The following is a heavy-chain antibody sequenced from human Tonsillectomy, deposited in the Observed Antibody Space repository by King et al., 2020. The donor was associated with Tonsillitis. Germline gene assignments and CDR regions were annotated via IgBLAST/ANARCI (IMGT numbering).Heavy chain of an antibody. CDR1: GFTFSTYS. CDR2: FSSNGGST. Sequence: VQLVESGGGLVQPGGALRLSCSAPGFTFSTYSMHWVRQAPGKGLEYVSAFSSNGGSTYYANSWKGIFTISRDNSKNTLYLQMGSLRAEDMALYYCAREFRRGFDYWGQGTLVTVSS. CDR3: AREFRRGFDY. V-gene: IGHV3-64*01. J-gene: IGHJ4*02.